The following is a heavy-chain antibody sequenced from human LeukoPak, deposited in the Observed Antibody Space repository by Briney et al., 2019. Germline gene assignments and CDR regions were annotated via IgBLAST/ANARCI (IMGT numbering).Heavy chain of an antibody. CDR2: INHSGST. J-gene: IGHJ5*02. Sequence: SETLSLTCAVYGGSFSGYYWSWIRQPPGKGLEWIGEINHSGSTNYNPSLKSRVTISVDTSKDQFSLKLSSVTAADTAVYYCARFSSGWYGWFDPWGQGTLVTVSS. CDR1: GGSFSGYY. D-gene: IGHD6-19*01. CDR3: ARFSSGWYGWFDP. V-gene: IGHV4-34*01.